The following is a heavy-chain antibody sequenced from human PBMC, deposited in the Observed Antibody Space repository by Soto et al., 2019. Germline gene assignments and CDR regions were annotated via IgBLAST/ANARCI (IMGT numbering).Heavy chain of an antibody. D-gene: IGHD3-3*01. Sequence: GGSLRLSCAASGFTVDDYAMHWVRQAPGKGLEWVSGISWNSGSMDYADSVKGRFTISRDNAKNSLYLQMNSLREEDTALYYCVKDTRYDFWSSGLNALEIWGQGTMVTV. J-gene: IGHJ3*02. CDR2: ISWNSGSM. CDR1: GFTVDDYA. V-gene: IGHV3-9*01. CDR3: VKDTRYDFWSSGLNALEI.